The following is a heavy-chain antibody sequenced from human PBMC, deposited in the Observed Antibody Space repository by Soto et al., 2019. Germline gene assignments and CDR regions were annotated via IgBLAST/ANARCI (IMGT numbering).Heavy chain of an antibody. CDR3: ARSPEATVTAFDY. D-gene: IGHD4-17*01. V-gene: IGHV4-31*03. J-gene: IGHJ4*02. CDR1: GGSISSGGYY. CDR2: IYYSGST. Sequence: QVQLQESGPGLVKPSQTLSLTCTVSGGSISSGGYYWSWIRQHPGKGLEWIGYIYYSGSTYYNPCLKSRVTISVDTSKTQFSLKLSSVTAADTAVYYCARSPEATVTAFDYWGQGTLVTVSS.